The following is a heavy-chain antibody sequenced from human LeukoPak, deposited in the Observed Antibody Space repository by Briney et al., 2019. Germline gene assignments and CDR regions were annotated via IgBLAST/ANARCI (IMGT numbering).Heavy chain of an antibody. CDR2: ISDDGAYI. J-gene: IGHJ5*02. CDR3: ARDPHNVAANWFDP. V-gene: IGHV3-21*01. CDR1: GFTFKDYA. D-gene: IGHD6-13*01. Sequence: GGSLRLSCAASGFTFKDYALNWVRQTPGKGLEWVSSISDDGAYIYYADSVKGRFTISRDNANSSLYLQMDSLSPEDTAVYYCARDPHNVAANWFDPWGQGTLVTVSS.